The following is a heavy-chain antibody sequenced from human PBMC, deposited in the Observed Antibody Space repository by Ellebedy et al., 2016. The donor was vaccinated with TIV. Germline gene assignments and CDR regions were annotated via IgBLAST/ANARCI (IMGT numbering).Heavy chain of an antibody. CDR2: ISAGGGST. V-gene: IGHV3-23*01. Sequence: GESLKISXAASGFTSNTYGMSWVRQAPGKGLEWVSAISAGGGSTYYADSVKGRFTISRDNSKNTLYLQMNSLRAEDTAVYYCANRRDAFDIWGQGTMVTVSS. CDR3: ANRRDAFDI. J-gene: IGHJ3*02. CDR1: GFTSNTYG.